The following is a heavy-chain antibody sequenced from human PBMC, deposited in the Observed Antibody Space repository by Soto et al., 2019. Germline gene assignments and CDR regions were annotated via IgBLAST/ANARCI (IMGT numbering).Heavy chain of an antibody. D-gene: IGHD3-3*01. V-gene: IGHV1-69*12. CDR2: IIPIFGTA. CDR3: ARGGFRSGYYYHGMDA. Sequence: QVQLVQSGAEVKKHGSSVKVSCKASGGTFSSYAISWVRQAPGQGLEWLGGIIPIFGTANYAQKFQGRVTITADESTSTAYMELSSLRSEDTAVYYCARGGFRSGYYYHGMDAWGQGTTVTVSS. CDR1: GGTFSSYA. J-gene: IGHJ6*02.